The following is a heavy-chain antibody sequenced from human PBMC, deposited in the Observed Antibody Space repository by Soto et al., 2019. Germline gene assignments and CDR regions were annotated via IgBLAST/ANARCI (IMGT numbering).Heavy chain of an antibody. V-gene: IGHV1-18*01. D-gene: IGHD6-6*01. Sequence: QVQLVQSGAEVKKPGASVKVSCKASGDTFTSYGISWVRQAPGQVLEWMGWISAYNVNTNYAQKLQGRVTMTTDTSTSTDYMELRSLISDDTAVYYCAREGQLVQVFPFDYWGQGTLVTVSS. CDR3: AREGQLVQVFPFDY. CDR2: ISAYNVNT. CDR1: GDTFTSYG. J-gene: IGHJ4*02.